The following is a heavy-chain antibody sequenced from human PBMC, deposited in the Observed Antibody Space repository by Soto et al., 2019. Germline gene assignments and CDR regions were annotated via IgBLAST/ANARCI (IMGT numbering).Heavy chain of an antibody. CDR1: GFTFSSYG. CDR2: IWYDGSNK. V-gene: IGHV3-33*01. J-gene: IGHJ6*02. CDR3: AREVVAATGGMDV. Sequence: QVQLVESGGGVVQPGRSLRLSCAASGFTFSSYGMHWVRQAPGQGLEWVAAIWYDGSNKYYADYVKGRFTISRDNAKHALYLQMNSLRAEDAAVYYCAREVVAATGGMDVWGQGTTVTVSS. D-gene: IGHD2-15*01.